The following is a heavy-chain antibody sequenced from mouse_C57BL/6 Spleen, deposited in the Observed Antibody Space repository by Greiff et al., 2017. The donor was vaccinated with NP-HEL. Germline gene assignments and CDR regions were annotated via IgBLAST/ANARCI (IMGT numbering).Heavy chain of an antibody. CDR3: AIYGYDSYYAMDY. CDR1: GYAFTNYL. D-gene: IGHD2-2*01. CDR2: INPGSGGT. J-gene: IGHJ4*01. Sequence: QVQLQQSGAELVRPGTSVKVSCKASGYAFTNYLIEWVKQRPGQGLEWIGVINPGSGGTNYTEKFKGKATLTADKSSSTAYMQLSSLTTEDSAVYYCAIYGYDSYYAMDYWGQGTSVTVSS. V-gene: IGHV1-54*01.